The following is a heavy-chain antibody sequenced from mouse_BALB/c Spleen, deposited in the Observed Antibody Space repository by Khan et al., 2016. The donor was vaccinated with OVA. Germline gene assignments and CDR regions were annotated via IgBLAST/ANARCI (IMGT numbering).Heavy chain of an antibody. J-gene: IGHJ4*01. CDR3: ARPSTATAMDY. Sequence: VQLVESGAELVRPGVSVKISCKGSGYTFTDYAMHWVKQSHAKSLEWIGVISTYYGDASYNQKFKGKATMTVDKSSSTAYMELASLTSEDSAIYYCARPSTATAMDYWGQGTSVTVSS. D-gene: IGHD1-2*01. V-gene: IGHV1S137*01. CDR1: GYTFTDYA. CDR2: ISTYYGDA.